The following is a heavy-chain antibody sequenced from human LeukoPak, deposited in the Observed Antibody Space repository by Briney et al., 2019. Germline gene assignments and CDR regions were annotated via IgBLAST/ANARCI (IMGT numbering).Heavy chain of an antibody. D-gene: IGHD6-6*01. CDR3: ARGGYSSSSLAY. Sequence: GASVKVFCKASGGTFSSYAISWVRQAPGQGLEWMGGIIPIFGTANYAQKFQGRVTITTDESTSTAYMELSSLRSEDTAVYYCARGGYSSSSLAYWGQGTLVTVSS. V-gene: IGHV1-69*05. CDR2: IIPIFGTA. J-gene: IGHJ4*02. CDR1: GGTFSSYA.